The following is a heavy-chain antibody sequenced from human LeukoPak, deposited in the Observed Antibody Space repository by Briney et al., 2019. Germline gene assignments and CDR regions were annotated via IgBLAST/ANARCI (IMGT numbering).Heavy chain of an antibody. CDR1: GGSISSYY. CDR2: IYHSGST. CDR3: ARGTPDSGRYYPFDY. J-gene: IGHJ4*02. Sequence: SETLSLTCTVSGGSISSYYWSWIRQPPGKGLEWIGSIYHSGSTYYNPSLKSRVTISVDTSKNQFSLKLSSVTAADTAVYYCARGTPDSGRYYPFDYWGQGTLVTVSS. D-gene: IGHD1-26*01. V-gene: IGHV4-59*08.